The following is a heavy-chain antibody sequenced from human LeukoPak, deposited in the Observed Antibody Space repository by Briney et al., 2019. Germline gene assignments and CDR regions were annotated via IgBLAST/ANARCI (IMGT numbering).Heavy chain of an antibody. Sequence: SVRVSCKASGGTFSSYAISWVRQAPGQGLEWMGRIIPILGIANYAQKFQGRVTITADKSTSTAYMELSSLRSEDTAVYYCARVSTVVANWFDPWGQGTLVTVSS. J-gene: IGHJ5*02. CDR2: IIPILGIA. D-gene: IGHD4-23*01. CDR3: ARVSTVVANWFDP. V-gene: IGHV1-69*04. CDR1: GGTFSSYA.